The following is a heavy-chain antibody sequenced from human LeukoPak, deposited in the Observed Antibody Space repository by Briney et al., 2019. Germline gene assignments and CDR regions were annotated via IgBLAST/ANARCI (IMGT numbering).Heavy chain of an antibody. CDR2: ISSSSSTI. CDR3: ARAKRNGFDI. Sequence: PGGSVRLSCAASGFTFSSYSMNWFRQAPGKGLEWVSYISSSSSTIYYADSVKGRFTISRDNAKNSLYLQMNSLRAEDTAVYYCARAKRNGFDIWGQGTMISVSS. J-gene: IGHJ3*02. V-gene: IGHV3-48*01. CDR1: GFTFSSYS.